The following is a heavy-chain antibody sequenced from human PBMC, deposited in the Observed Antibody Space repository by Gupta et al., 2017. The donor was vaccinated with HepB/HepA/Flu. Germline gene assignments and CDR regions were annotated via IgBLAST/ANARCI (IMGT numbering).Heavy chain of an antibody. CDR3: AGFNIAARHGPFDY. J-gene: IGHJ4*01. Sequence: QVQLQQWGAGLLKPSETLSLTCAVYGGSFSGYYWSWIRQPPGKGLEWIGEINHSGSTNYNPALKSRVTISVDTSKNQFSLKLSSVTAADTAVYYCAGFNIAARHGPFDYWGHGTLVTVSS. CDR2: INHSGST. CDR1: GGSFSGYY. D-gene: IGHD6-6*01. V-gene: IGHV4-34*01.